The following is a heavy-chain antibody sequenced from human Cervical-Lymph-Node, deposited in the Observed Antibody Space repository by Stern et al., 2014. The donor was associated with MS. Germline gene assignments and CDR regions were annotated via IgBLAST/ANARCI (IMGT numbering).Heavy chain of an antibody. J-gene: IGHJ4*02. V-gene: IGHV4-31*03. Sequence: QLQLQESGPGLVKPSQTLSLTCSVSGGSISSGGYYGTWIRQHPGQGLEWFGNIYYTGSTSYNPSLKSRVTMSVDTSKHQFSLKLRSVTAADTAVYYCAREYSVGLYYLDYWGQGTLVTVSS. D-gene: IGHD5-18*01. CDR1: GGSISSGGYY. CDR2: IYYTGST. CDR3: AREYSVGLYYLDY.